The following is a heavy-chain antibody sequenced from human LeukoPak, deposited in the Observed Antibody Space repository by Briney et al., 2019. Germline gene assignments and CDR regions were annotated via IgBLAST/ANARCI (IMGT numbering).Heavy chain of an antibody. D-gene: IGHD2/OR15-2a*01. Sequence: WASVKVSRKASGYTFTGYYMHWVRQAPGQGLEWMGWINPNSGGTNYAQKFQGWVTMTRDTSISTAYMELSRLRSDDTAAYYCARTDYFGGSGSYGMDVWGQGTTVTVSS. J-gene: IGHJ6*02. CDR1: GYTFTGYY. V-gene: IGHV1-2*04. CDR3: ARTDYFGGSGSYGMDV. CDR2: INPNSGGT.